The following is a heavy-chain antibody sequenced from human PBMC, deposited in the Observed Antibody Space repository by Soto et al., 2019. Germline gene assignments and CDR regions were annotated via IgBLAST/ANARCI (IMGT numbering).Heavy chain of an antibody. CDR2: ISGSGGST. D-gene: IGHD2-15*01. CDR3: AKESDISPLSFVD. V-gene: IGHV3-23*01. Sequence: GGSLILSCAASTFTFSSYAMSWVRQAPGKGLEWVSTISGSGGSTYYADSVKGRFTISRDNSKSALYLQMNSLRAEDTAIYYCAKESDISPLSFVDWGQTPLVTVSS. CDR1: TFTFSSYA. J-gene: IGHJ4*02.